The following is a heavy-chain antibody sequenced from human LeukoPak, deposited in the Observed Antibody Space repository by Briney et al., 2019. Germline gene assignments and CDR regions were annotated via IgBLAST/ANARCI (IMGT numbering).Heavy chain of an antibody. D-gene: IGHD4-17*01. CDR3: AKDLYGDYSFDS. CDR2: ISGSGAST. CDR1: GFTFSSCA. J-gene: IGHJ4*02. V-gene: IGHV3-23*01. Sequence: GGSLRLSCAASGFTFSSCAMNWVRQAPGKGLEWVSSISGSGASTYDADSVKGRFTISRDNSKNTLYLQMNSLRAEDTAIYYCAKDLYGDYSFDSWGQGTLVTVSS.